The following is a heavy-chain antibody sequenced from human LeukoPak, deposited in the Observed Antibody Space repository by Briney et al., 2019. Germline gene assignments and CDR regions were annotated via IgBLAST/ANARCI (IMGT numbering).Heavy chain of an antibody. J-gene: IGHJ4*02. D-gene: IGHD3-10*01. CDR3: ARSHLYYGSGIDY. V-gene: IGHV3-23*01. Sequence: GGSLRLSCAASGFTFSSYAMSWVRQAPGKGLEWVSAISGSGGSTYYADSVKGRFTISRDNSKNTLYLQMNSLRAGDTAVYYCARSHLYYGSGIDYWGQGTLVTVSS. CDR1: GFTFSSYA. CDR2: ISGSGGST.